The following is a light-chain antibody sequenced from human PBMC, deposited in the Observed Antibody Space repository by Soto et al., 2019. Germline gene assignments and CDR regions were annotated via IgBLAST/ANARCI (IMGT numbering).Light chain of an antibody. J-gene: IGKJ5*01. CDR1: QSITTW. Sequence: DIQMTQSPSTLSASVGDRVVITCRASQSITTWLAWYQQKPAKAPKLLIYDTYTLQSGVPSRFSGSRSGTDFTLTISSLEPEDFAVYYCQQRNNWPPGITFGQGTRLEIK. CDR2: DTY. CDR3: QQRNNWPPGIT. V-gene: IGKV1-5*01.